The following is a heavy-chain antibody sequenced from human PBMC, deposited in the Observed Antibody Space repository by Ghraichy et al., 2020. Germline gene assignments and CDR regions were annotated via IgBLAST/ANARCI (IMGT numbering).Heavy chain of an antibody. CDR2: ISYDGSNK. CDR3: ARDRSYYDFWSGFTVYNYYYGMDV. V-gene: IGHV3-30*04. Sequence: GGSLRLSCAASGFTFSSYAVHWVRQAPGKGLEWVAVISYDGSNKYYADSVKGRFTISRDNSKNTLYLQMNSLRAEDTAVYYCARDRSYYDFWSGFTVYNYYYGMDVWGQGTTVTVSS. D-gene: IGHD3-3*01. CDR1: GFTFSSYA. J-gene: IGHJ6*02.